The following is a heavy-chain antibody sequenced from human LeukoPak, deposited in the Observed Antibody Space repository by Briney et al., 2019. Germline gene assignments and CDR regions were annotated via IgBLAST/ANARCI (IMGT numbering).Heavy chain of an antibody. D-gene: IGHD6-13*01. CDR1: GFTFSSYG. CDR2: IWYDGSNK. CDR3: ARTYSSSWYFGY. J-gene: IGHJ4*02. Sequence: GGSLRLSCAASGFTFSSYGMHWVRQAPGKGLEWVAVIWYDGSNKYYADSVKGRFTISRDNPKNTLYLQMNSLRAEDTAVYYCARTYSSSWYFGYWGQGTLVTVSS. V-gene: IGHV3-33*01.